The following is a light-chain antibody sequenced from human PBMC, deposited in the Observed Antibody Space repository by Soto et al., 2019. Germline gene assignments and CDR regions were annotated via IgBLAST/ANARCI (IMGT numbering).Light chain of an antibody. CDR2: GNS. V-gene: IGLV1-40*01. CDR3: QSYDSSLSGSGV. CDR1: SSNIGAGYD. Sequence: QSVLTQPPSVSGAPGQRVTISCTESSSNIGAGYDVHWYQQLPGTAPKLLIYGNSNRPSGVPDRFSGSKSGTSAALAITGLQAEEEADYYYQSYDSSLSGSGVFGGGTKLTVL. J-gene: IGLJ2*01.